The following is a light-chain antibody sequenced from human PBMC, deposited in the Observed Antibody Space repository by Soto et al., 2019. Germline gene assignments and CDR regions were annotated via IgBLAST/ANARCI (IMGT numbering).Light chain of an antibody. CDR1: SGDVDSHY. CDR2: EGN. CDR3: SSHTPTITL. V-gene: IGLV2-14*03. J-gene: IGLJ2*01. Sequence: QSVLTQPASVSGSPGQSITISCTGTSGDVDSHYVAWYQQHPNKAPKVLIYEGNNRPSGVSDRVSGTKSGNTASLTISGLQAEDEADYYCSSHTPTITLFGGGTKLTVL.